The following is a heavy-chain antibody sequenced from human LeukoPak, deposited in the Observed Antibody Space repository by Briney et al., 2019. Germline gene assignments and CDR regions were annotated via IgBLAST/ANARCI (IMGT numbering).Heavy chain of an antibody. Sequence: GESLKISCKGSGYSFTSYLIGWVRQMPGKGLEWMGIIYPGDSDTRYSPSFQGQVTISADKSISTAYLQWSSLKASDTAMYYCTRAPGDPKGQYYYYGMDVWGQGTTVTVSS. D-gene: IGHD3-10*01. J-gene: IGHJ6*02. CDR2: IYPGDSDT. CDR1: GYSFTSYL. CDR3: TRAPGDPKGQYYYYGMDV. V-gene: IGHV5-51*01.